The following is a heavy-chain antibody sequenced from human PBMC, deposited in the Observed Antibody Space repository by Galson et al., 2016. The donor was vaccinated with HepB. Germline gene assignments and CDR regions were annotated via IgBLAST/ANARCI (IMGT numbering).Heavy chain of an antibody. D-gene: IGHD1-1*01. V-gene: IGHV3-11*06. CDR3: ARGGTRGILDWYFDL. CDR1: GFSVSRNY. Sequence: SLRLSCAASGFSVSRNYMSWVRQAPGKGLQWVSHISPTSAYSKYDDSVKGRFSISRDNANNSLYLQMNSLRAEDTAVYFCARGGTRGILDWYFDLWGRGTLVTVSS. J-gene: IGHJ2*01. CDR2: ISPTSAYS.